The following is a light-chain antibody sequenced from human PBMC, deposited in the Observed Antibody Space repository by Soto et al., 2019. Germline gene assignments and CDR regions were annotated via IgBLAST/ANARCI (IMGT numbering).Light chain of an antibody. V-gene: IGLV3-21*02. CDR2: DDS. CDR3: QVWDSTSDHVV. J-gene: IGLJ2*01. CDR1: NIGSKS. Sequence: SYELTQPPSVSVAPGQSAKITWGGNNIGSKSVHWYQQKPGQAPALVVYDDSVRPSGIPERFSGSNSGNTDTLTISRVEAGDEADYYCQVWDSTSDHVVFGGGTKLTVL.